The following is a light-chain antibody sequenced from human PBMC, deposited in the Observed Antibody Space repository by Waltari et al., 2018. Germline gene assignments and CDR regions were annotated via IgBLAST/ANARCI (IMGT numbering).Light chain of an antibody. CDR2: GIS. CDR3: QQYGSSPYT. CDR1: QSVSSNY. V-gene: IGKV3-20*01. Sequence: EIVLTQSPGTLSLSPGERATLSCRASQSVSSNYLAWYQQKPGQAPRLPIYGISRRATGIPDRFSGSGSGTDFTLTISRLDPEDFAVYYCQQYGSSPYTFGRGTKLEIK. J-gene: IGKJ2*01.